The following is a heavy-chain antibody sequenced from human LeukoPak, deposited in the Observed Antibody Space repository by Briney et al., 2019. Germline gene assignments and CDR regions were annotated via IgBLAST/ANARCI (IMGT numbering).Heavy chain of an antibody. CDR1: GFTFSNYG. J-gene: IGHJ4*02. CDR2: IRFDGTNK. CDR3: ATDSDLLWFGVISLDY. V-gene: IGHV3-30*02. D-gene: IGHD3-10*01. Sequence: QPGGSLRLSCAASGFTFSNYGMHWVRQAPGKGLEWVAFIRFDGTNKFYADSVKGRFTISRDNAKNTLYLQMNSLRAEDTAVYYCATDSDLLWFGVISLDYWGQGTLVTVSS.